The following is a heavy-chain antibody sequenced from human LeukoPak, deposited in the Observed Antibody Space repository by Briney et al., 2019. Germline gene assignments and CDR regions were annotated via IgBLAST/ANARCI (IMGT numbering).Heavy chain of an antibody. Sequence: PSETLSLTCTVSGGSISSYYWSWIRQPPGKGLEWIGYIYYSGSTNYNPSLKSRVTISVDTSKNQFSLKLSSVTAADTAVYYCARTPHAYDFWSGYYPRWFDPWGQGTLVTVSS. V-gene: IGHV4-59*01. CDR2: IYYSGST. CDR1: GGSISSYY. D-gene: IGHD3-3*01. CDR3: ARTPHAYDFWSGYYPRWFDP. J-gene: IGHJ5*02.